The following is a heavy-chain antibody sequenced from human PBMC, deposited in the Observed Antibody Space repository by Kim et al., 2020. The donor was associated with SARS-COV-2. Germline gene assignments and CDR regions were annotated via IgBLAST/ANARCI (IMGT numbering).Heavy chain of an antibody. Sequence: YADSVKGRFTISRDKSKNTLYLQMNSLRAEDTAVYYCARGVKWELTAFDYWGQGTLVTVSS. D-gene: IGHD1-26*01. J-gene: IGHJ4*02. CDR3: ARGVKWELTAFDY. V-gene: IGHV3-53*01.